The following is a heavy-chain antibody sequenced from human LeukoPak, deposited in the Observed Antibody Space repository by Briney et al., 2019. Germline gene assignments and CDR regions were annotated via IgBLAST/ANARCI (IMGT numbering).Heavy chain of an antibody. V-gene: IGHV1-2*02. CDR3: ARDPGYFVDSTVITPYYYMDV. J-gene: IGHJ6*03. D-gene: IGHD2-15*01. CDR1: GYTFTRYY. CDR2: INPQSGGT. Sequence: ASVKVSCKASGYTFTRYYIHWVRQAPGQWLEWMGWINPQSGGTGFAQKYQARVTMTRDTSIKTAYMELSSLRSGDTAVYFCARDPGYFVDSTVITPYYYMDVWGKGTAVTVSS.